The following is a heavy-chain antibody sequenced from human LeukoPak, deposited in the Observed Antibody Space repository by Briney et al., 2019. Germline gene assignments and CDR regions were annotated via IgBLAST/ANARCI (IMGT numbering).Heavy chain of an antibody. CDR1: GGSISSYY. CDR2: IYYSGST. D-gene: IGHD3-10*01. V-gene: IGHV4-59*08. CDR3: ARTGEYSGSGPSWAFDI. J-gene: IGHJ3*02. Sequence: SETLSLTCTVSGGSISSYYWSWLRQPPGKGLEWIGYIYYSGSTNYNPSLKSRVTISLDTSKNQFSLRLTSVTASDTAVYYCARTGEYSGSGPSWAFDIWGQGTMVTVSS.